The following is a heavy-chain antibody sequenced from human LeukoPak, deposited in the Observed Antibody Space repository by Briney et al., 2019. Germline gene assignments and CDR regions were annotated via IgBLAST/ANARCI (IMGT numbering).Heavy chain of an antibody. CDR2: ISGSGGYT. CDR1: GFTFSNYG. CDR3: AKFGATHDAFDI. V-gene: IGHV3-23*01. J-gene: IGHJ3*02. D-gene: IGHD3-10*01. Sequence: GGSLRLSCAASGFTFSNYGMSWVRQAPGKGLEWVSGISGSGGYTYYADSVKGRFTISRDNSKNTLYLQMNSLRAEDTAVYYCAKFGATHDAFDIWGQGTMVTVSS.